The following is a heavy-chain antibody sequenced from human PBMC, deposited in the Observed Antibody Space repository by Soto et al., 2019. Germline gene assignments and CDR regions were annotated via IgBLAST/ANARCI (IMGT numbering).Heavy chain of an antibody. CDR2: IIPIGATV. J-gene: IGHJ6*02. Sequence: QVQLVQSGAEVKKPGSSVKVSCKASGGTFSNYALISWVRQAPGQGLEWMGGIIPIGATVNYAQKFQGRVTITADESTRTVYMDLGSLRSEDTAVYYCARDLLGFGYTYADVWGQRTTVTVSS. CDR3: ARDLLGFGYTYADV. D-gene: IGHD3-10*01. V-gene: IGHV1-69*12. CDR1: GGTFSNYA.